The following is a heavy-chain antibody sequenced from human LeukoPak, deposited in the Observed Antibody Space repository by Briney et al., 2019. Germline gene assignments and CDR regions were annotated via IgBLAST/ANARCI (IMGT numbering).Heavy chain of an antibody. D-gene: IGHD6-6*01. CDR1: GGSISNGDNY. V-gene: IGHV4-61*08. J-gene: IGHJ4*02. Sequence: SETLSLTCAVSGGSISNGDNYWNWIRQPPGKGLEWIGSIYYSGSTNYNPSLKSRVTISVDTSKNQFSLKLSSVTAADTAVYYCARARGLGSSSIDYWGQGTLVTVSS. CDR3: ARARGLGSSSIDY. CDR2: IYYSGST.